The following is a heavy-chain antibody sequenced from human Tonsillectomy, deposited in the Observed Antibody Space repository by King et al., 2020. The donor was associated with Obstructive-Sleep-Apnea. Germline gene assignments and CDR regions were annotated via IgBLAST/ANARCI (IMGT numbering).Heavy chain of an antibody. Sequence: VQLVESGGGLVQPGGSLRLSCAASGFTFSSYAMSWVRQAPGKGLEWVSAISGSGGSTYYADTVKGRFTISRDNSKNTLYLQMNSLSAEYTAVNYCAKAPSIYGDYLGYWGQGTLVTVSS. CDR2: ISGSGGST. V-gene: IGHV3-23*04. D-gene: IGHD3-3*02. J-gene: IGHJ4*02. CDR3: AKAPSIYGDYLGY. CDR1: GFTFSSYA.